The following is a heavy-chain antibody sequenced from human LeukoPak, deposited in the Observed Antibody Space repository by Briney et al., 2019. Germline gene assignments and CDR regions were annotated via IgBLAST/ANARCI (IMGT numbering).Heavy chain of an antibody. D-gene: IGHD3-22*01. CDR3: ARHQKDSYDSIXXAFEI. CDR2: LYHSGKT. J-gene: IGHJ3*02. CDR1: GGSTSSYY. V-gene: IGHV4-59*03. Sequence: SETLSLTCAVSGGSTSSYYWSWIRQPPGRGLECIGCLYHSGKTIYNPSLKSRVTISVDTSKNQFSLMLNSVTAADTATYYCARHQKDSYDSIXXAFEIWGQGTMATVSS.